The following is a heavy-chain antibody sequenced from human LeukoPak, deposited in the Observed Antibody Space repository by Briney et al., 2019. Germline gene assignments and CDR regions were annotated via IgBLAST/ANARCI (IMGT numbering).Heavy chain of an antibody. CDR3: ARCDYGDYVGYYYYYMVV. D-gene: IGHD4-17*01. CDR2: IIPILGTA. Sequence: GASVKVSCKASGGTFSSYAISWVRQAPGQGLEWMGGIIPILGTANYAQKFQGRVTITTDESTSTAYMELGSLRSEDTAVYYCARCDYGDYVGYYYYYMVVWGKGTTVTVSS. V-gene: IGHV1-69*05. J-gene: IGHJ6*03. CDR1: GGTFSSYA.